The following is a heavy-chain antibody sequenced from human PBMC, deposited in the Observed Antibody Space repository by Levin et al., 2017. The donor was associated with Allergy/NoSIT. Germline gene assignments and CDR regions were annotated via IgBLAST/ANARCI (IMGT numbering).Heavy chain of an antibody. V-gene: IGHV3-23*01. CDR3: AKKQGGTTGFSFDV. CDR2: ITGGGFNT. J-gene: IGHJ3*01. CDR1: GFTLSEYA. D-gene: IGHD1-14*01. Sequence: SGGSLRLSCDASGFTLSEYAMSWVRQAPGKGLEWVSVITGGGFNTYYGDSVKGRFTVSRDNSKNTLYLELNSLRAEDTAVYYCAKKQGGTTGFSFDVWGQGTMVTVSS.